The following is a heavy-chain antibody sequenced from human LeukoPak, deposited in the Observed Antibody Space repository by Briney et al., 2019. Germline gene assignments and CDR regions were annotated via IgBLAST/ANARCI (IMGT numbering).Heavy chain of an antibody. D-gene: IGHD2-2*01. Sequence: SETLSLTCAVYGGSFSGYYWSWIRQPPGKGLEWIGEINHSGSTNYNPTLKSRVTISVDTSKNQFSLKLSFVTAADTAVYYCARGDYCSSTSCYAQVGWFDPWGQGTLVTVSS. V-gene: IGHV4-34*01. J-gene: IGHJ5*02. CDR3: ARGDYCSSTSCYAQVGWFDP. CDR2: INHSGST. CDR1: GGSFSGYY.